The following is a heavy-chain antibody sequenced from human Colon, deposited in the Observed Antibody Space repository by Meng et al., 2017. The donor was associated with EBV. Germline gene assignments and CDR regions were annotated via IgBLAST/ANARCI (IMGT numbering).Heavy chain of an antibody. V-gene: IGHV4-30-4*01. J-gene: IGHJ4*02. CDR1: GGSINSGDYY. Sequence: QVRLKVSGPGLVKPSQTLSLTSTVSGGSINSGDYYWSWIRQPPGKGLEWIGYIYYTGSTYYTPSLKSRVTISMDTSKNQFSLRLSSVTAADTAVYYCARNYYFDYWGQGTLVTVSS. CDR2: IYYTGST. CDR3: ARNYYFDY.